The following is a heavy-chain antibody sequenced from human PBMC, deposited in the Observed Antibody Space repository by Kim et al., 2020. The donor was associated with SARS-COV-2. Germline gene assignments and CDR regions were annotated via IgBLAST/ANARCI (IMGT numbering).Heavy chain of an antibody. Sequence: GGSLRLSCETSGFTFNSYAMSWVRQAPGKGPEWIAYVGRSAARTYYAASVKGRFIISRDSATNSIHLQMDSLRAEDTALYYCASDHPSVGDPLLDSWG. CDR3: ASDHPSVGDPLLDS. D-gene: IGHD3-16*01. J-gene: IGHJ5*01. CDR2: VGRSAART. V-gene: IGHV3-48*03. CDR1: GFTFNSYA.